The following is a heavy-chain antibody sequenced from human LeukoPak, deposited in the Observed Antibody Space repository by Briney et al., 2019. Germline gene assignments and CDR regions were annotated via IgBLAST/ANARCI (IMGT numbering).Heavy chain of an antibody. Sequence: ASVKVSCKASGYTFTSYGISWVRQAPGQGLEWMGWISAYNGNTNYAQKLQGRVTMTRNTSISTAYMELSSLRSEDTAVYYCARGGRLRYFGYWGQGTLVTVSS. CDR3: ARGGRLRYFGY. J-gene: IGHJ4*02. V-gene: IGHV1-18*01. D-gene: IGHD3-9*01. CDR2: ISAYNGNT. CDR1: GYTFTSYG.